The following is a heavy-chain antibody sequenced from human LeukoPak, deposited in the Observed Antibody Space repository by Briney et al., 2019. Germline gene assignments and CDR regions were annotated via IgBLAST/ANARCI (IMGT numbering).Heavy chain of an antibody. CDR1: GGSTSSYY. D-gene: IGHD6-19*01. CDR3: ARDGYSSGWPFDY. V-gene: IGHV4-59*01. CDR2: IYYSGST. J-gene: IGHJ4*02. Sequence: SSETLSLTCTVSGGSTSSYYWSWIRQPPGKGLDWIGYIYYSGSTNYNPSLKSRVTISVDTSKNQFSLKLSSVTAADTAVYYCARDGYSSGWPFDYWGQGTLVTVYS.